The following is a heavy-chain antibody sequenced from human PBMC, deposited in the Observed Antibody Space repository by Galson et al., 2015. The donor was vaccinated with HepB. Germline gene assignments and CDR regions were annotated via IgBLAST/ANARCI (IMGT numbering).Heavy chain of an antibody. CDR1: GGAISSGGYS. V-gene: IGHV4-30-2*01. CDR3: PYFFGSGSFFMDV. D-gene: IGHD3-10*01. CDR2: IYHSGTT. Sequence: TLSLTCGVSGGAISSGGYSWTWIRQPPGKGLEWIGYIYHSGTTSYNPSLRSRVTILVDRSKNQFSLKLKSVTAADTAVYYCPYFFGSGSFFMDVWGQGTAVTVSS. J-gene: IGHJ6*02.